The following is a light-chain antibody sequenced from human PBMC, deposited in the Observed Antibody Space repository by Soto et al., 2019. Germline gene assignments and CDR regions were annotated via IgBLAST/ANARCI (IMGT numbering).Light chain of an antibody. Sequence: QSVLTQPASVSGSPGQAITVSCSGTSSDIGAHNFVSWYQQHPGKAPKLIIYEVINRPSGVSDRFSGSKSGNTASLTISGLQSEDEADYYCNSYTTSRIYVFGSGTKVTV. CDR2: EVI. V-gene: IGLV2-14*03. J-gene: IGLJ1*01. CDR1: SSDIGAHNF. CDR3: NSYTTSRIYV.